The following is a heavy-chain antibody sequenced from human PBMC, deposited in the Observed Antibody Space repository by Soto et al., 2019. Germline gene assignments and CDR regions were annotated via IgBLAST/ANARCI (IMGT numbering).Heavy chain of an antibody. Sequence: QVQLVQSGAEVKKPGASVKVSCKVSGYTLTELSMHWVRQAPGKGLEWMGGVDHEDGETIYAQKFQGRVTLTEDTSTDTAYMELSSLRSEDTAVYYCATDLLEPPPSLVWFGEYNYWGQGTLVTVSS. V-gene: IGHV1-24*01. J-gene: IGHJ4*02. D-gene: IGHD3-10*01. CDR1: GYTLTELS. CDR3: ATDLLEPPPSLVWFGEYNY. CDR2: VDHEDGET.